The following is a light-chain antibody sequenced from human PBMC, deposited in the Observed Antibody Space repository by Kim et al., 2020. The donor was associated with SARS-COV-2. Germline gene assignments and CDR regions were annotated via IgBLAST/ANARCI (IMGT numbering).Light chain of an antibody. CDR2: DVS. CDR3: TSYRTSSTWV. V-gene: IGLV2-14*03. Sequence: GKSITISGTGDSSVVGDYNYVSWYQQHAGKAPKLMISDVSKRPSGVSNRFSGSKSGDTASLTISGLQAEDEADYYCTSYRTSSTWVFGGGTKLTVL. J-gene: IGLJ3*02. CDR1: SSVVGDYNY.